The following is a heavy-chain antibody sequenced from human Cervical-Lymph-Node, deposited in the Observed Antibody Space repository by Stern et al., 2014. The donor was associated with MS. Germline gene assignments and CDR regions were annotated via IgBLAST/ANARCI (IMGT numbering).Heavy chain of an antibody. CDR1: GGSIRRNY. D-gene: IGHD4-23*01. CDR3: ARDLATVGWFDP. V-gene: IGHV4-59*01. CDR2: IYYSGST. Sequence: VQLVESGPGLVKPAETLSLTCTVSGGSIRRNYWSWIRQPPGKGLEWIGDIYYSGSTNYNPSLKSRVTISIDTSKNQFSLNLTSVTAADTAVYYCARDLATVGWFDPWGQGTLVTVSS. J-gene: IGHJ5*02.